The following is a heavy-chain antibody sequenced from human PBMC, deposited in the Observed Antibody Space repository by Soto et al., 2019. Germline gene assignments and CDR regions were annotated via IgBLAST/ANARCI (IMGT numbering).Heavy chain of an antibody. V-gene: IGHV4-39*01. CDR1: GGSSSSSSYY. D-gene: IGHD2-21*02. J-gene: IGHJ6*02. Sequence: PSEMLSATCSVAGGSSSSSSYYWGWIRQPPGKGLEWIGSIYYSGSTYYNPSLKSRVTISVDTSKNQFSLKLSSVTAADTAVYYCATRVAYCGGDCYSVPSWYYYYGMDVWGQGTTVTVSS. CDR3: ATRVAYCGGDCYSVPSWYYYYGMDV. CDR2: IYYSGST.